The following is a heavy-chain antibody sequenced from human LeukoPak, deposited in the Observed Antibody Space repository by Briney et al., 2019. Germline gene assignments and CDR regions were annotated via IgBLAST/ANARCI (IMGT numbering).Heavy chain of an antibody. CDR2: IYSGGST. CDR3: ARRDRY. D-gene: IGHD5-24*01. V-gene: IGHV3-53*01. CDR1: GFIVNSYY. Sequence: GGSLRLSCAASGFIVNSYYMSWFRQAPGKGLEWVSVIYSGGSTYYADSVKGRLTISRDNSKNTLYLQMNSLRAEDTAVYYCARRDRYWGQGTLVTVSS. J-gene: IGHJ4*02.